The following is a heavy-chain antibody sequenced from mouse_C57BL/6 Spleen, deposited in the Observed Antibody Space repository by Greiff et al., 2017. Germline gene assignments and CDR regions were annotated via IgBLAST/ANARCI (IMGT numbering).Heavy chain of an antibody. CDR2: IYPGSGST. Sequence: QVQLQQPGAELVKPGASVKMSCKASGYTFTSYWITWVKQRPGQGLERIGDIYPGSGSTNYNEKFKSKATLTVDTSSSTAYMQLSSLTSEDSAVYYCARRDDGYFYYAMDYWGQGTSVTVSS. CDR3: ARRDDGYFYYAMDY. D-gene: IGHD2-3*01. J-gene: IGHJ4*01. V-gene: IGHV1-55*01. CDR1: GYTFTSYW.